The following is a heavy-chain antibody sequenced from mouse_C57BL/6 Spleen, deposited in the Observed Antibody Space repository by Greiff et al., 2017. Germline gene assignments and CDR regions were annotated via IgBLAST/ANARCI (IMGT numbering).Heavy chain of an antibody. CDR3: ARRRYYGSSYGYFDY. CDR1: GYTFTSYW. V-gene: IGHV1-50*01. Sequence: QVQLQQPGAELVKPGASVKLSCKASGYTFTSYWMQWVKQRPGQGLEWIGEIDPSDSYTNYNQKFKGKATLTVDTSSSTAYMQLSSLTSEDSAVYYCARRRYYGSSYGYFDYWGQGTTLTVSS. J-gene: IGHJ2*01. D-gene: IGHD1-1*01. CDR2: IDPSDSYT.